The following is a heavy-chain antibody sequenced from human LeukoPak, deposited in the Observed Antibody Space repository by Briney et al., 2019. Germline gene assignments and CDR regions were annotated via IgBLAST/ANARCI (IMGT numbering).Heavy chain of an antibody. CDR1: GGSFSGYY. J-gene: IGHJ3*02. Sequence: SETLSLTCAVYGGSFSGYYWSWIRQPPGKGLERIGEINHSGSTNYNPSLKSRVTISVDTSKNQFSLKLSSVTAADTAVYYCVRGPRITIFGVVIMKNAFDIWGQGTMVTVSS. D-gene: IGHD3-3*01. V-gene: IGHV4-34*01. CDR3: VRGPRITIFGVVIMKNAFDI. CDR2: INHSGST.